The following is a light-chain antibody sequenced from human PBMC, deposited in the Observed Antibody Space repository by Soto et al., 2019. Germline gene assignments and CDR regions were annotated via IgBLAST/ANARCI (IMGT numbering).Light chain of an antibody. J-gene: IGKJ5*01. CDR3: QQRSNWIT. Sequence: EIVLTQSPATLSLSLGERATLSCRAGQSIGSYLACYRHKLGQPPRLLIYDASNMATGIPVRFSGSGSGTDFTLTISSLEPEDFAVYYCQQRSNWITFGQGTRLEIK. V-gene: IGKV3-11*01. CDR1: QSIGSY. CDR2: DAS.